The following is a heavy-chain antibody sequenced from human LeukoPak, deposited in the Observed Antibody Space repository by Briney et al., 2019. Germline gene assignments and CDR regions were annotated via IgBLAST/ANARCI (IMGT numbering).Heavy chain of an antibody. J-gene: IGHJ6*03. CDR1: GGSISSSSYY. CDR2: IYYSGST. D-gene: IGHD2-2*01. CDR3: ARDLVVPAAIPGYYYYYYMDV. V-gene: IGHV4-39*07. Sequence: SETLSLTCTVSGGSISSSSYYWGWIRQPPGKGLEWIGSIYYSGSTYYNPSLKSRVTMSVDTSKNQFSLKLSSVTAADTAVYYCARDLVVPAAIPGYYYYYYMDVWGKGTTVTISS.